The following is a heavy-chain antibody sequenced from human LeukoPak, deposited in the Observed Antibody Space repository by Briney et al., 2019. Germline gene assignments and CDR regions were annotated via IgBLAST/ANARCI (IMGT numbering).Heavy chain of an antibody. D-gene: IGHD3-10*01. CDR2: IYPGDSDT. CDR3: ARGHVLLWFGEFTD. V-gene: IGHV5-51*01. J-gene: IGHJ4*02. Sequence: GESLKISCKGSGYNFTNYWIAWVRQMPGKGLEWMGTIYPGDSDTKYSPSFQGQVTISADKSTSTAYLQWRSLKASDSAMNYCARGHVLLWFGEFTDWGQGTLVTVSS. CDR1: GYNFTNYW.